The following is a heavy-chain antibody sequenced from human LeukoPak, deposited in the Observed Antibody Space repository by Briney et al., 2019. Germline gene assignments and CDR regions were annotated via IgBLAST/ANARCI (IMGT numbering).Heavy chain of an antibody. CDR2: IHYSGRT. CDR1: GGSISRHF. CDR3: ARLLDNDSSGDPDTFDM. D-gene: IGHD3-22*01. J-gene: IGHJ3*02. V-gene: IGHV4-59*11. Sequence: SETLSLTCSVSGGSISRHFWSWIRQPPGRGLEWIAFIHYSGRTKYNPSLQSRVTISIDTSENNFSLKLTSVTAADTAVYYCARLLDNDSSGDPDTFDMWGQWTVVTVSS.